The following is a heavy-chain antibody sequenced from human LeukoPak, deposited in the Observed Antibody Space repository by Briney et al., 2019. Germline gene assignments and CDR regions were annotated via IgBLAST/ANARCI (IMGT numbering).Heavy chain of an antibody. CDR1: GFTFSSYW. CDR2: INSDGSST. CDR3: AGDWDGDAFDI. V-gene: IGHV3-74*01. J-gene: IGHJ3*02. Sequence: GGSLRLSCAASGFTFSSYWMHWVRQAPGKGLVWVSRINSDGSSTSYADSVKGRSTISRDNAKSTLYLQMNSLRAEDTAVYYCAGDWDGDAFDIWGQGTMVTVSS. D-gene: IGHD1-26*01.